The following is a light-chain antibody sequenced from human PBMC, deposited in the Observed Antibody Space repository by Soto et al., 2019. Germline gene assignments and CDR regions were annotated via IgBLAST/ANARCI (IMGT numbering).Light chain of an antibody. J-gene: IGKJ1*01. CDR1: QSVYSN. CDR3: QHYDNWPPWT. V-gene: IGKV3-15*01. CDR2: DAS. Sequence: EIVMTQSPGTLSVSPGERATLSCRASQSVYSNLAWYQQKPGQAPRLLIYDASARATGVPARFSGSGSGTEVTLPISSLQSEDFAVYYCQHYDNWPPWTFGQGTKVEIK.